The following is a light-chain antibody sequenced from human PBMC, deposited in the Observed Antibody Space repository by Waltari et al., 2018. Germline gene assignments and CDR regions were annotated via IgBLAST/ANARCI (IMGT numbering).Light chain of an antibody. J-gene: IGLJ2*01. CDR1: KSNIGAGYD. CDR2: SNK. V-gene: IGLV1-40*01. CDR3: QSYDNGLSGVV. Sequence: QSVLTQPPSVSGAPGQRVTIPCTGCKSNIGAGYDVRWYRPLPGSAPKLPIFSNKKRPSGVPDRYSGSRSGTSASLTITGLQAEDEADYYCQSYDNGLSGVVFGGGTRLTVL.